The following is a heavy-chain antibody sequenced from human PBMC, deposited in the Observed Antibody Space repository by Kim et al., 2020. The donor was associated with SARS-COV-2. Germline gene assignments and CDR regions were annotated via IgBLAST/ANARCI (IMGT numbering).Heavy chain of an antibody. Sequence: TANYAQKFQGRVTITADESTSTAYMELSSLRSEDTAVYYCARDRRGNFDYWGQGTLVTVSS. CDR2: TA. D-gene: IGHD3-10*01. CDR3: ARDRRGNFDY. J-gene: IGHJ4*02. V-gene: IGHV1-69*01.